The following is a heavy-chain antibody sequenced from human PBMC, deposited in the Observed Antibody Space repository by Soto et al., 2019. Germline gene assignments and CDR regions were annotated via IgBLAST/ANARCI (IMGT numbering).Heavy chain of an antibody. CDR3: ARENIVVVPAASLIDYYYYGMDV. Sequence: PSETLSLTCTVSGGSVSSGSYYWSWIRQPPGKGLEWIGYIYYSGSTNYNPSLKSRVTISVDTSKNQFSLKLSSVTAADTAVYYCARENIVVVPAASLIDYYYYGMDVWGQGTKVTV. CDR2: IYYSGST. V-gene: IGHV4-61*01. CDR1: GGSVSSGSYY. D-gene: IGHD2-2*01. J-gene: IGHJ6*02.